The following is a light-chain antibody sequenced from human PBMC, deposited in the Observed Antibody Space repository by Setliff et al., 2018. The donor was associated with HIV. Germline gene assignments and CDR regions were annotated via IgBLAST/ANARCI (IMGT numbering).Light chain of an antibody. J-gene: IGLJ1*01. CDR2: RNN. V-gene: IGLV1-47*01. CDR1: SSNIGSNY. Sequence: QSVLTQPPSASGTPGQRVTISCSGSSSNIGSNYGYWYQQLPGTAPKLLIYRNNQRPSGVPDRFSGSKSGTSATLAISGLQSDDEAEYYCAAWDDSLSGYVFGTGTKVTV. CDR3: AAWDDSLSGYV.